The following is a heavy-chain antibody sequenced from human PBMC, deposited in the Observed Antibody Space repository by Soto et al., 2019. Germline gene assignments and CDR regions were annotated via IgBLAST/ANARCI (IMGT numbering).Heavy chain of an antibody. CDR3: TREAWLVQAEAFDI. J-gene: IGHJ3*02. D-gene: IGHD6-19*01. CDR2: IRRKAHGGTT. CDR1: GFTFGDYA. V-gene: IGHV3-49*03. Sequence: GGSLRLSCTASGFTFGDYAMSWFRQAPGKGLEWVGFIRRKAHGGTTEYAASVKGRFTISRDDSKSIAYLQMNSLKTEDTAVYYCTREAWLVQAEAFDIWGQGTMVTVSS.